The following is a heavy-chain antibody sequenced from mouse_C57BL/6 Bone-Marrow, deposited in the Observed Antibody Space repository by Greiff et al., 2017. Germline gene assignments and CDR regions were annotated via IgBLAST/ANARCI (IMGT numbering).Heavy chain of an antibody. CDR1: GYTFTDYY. CDR3: AKKSTDYAMDY. D-gene: IGHD1-3*01. CDR2: INPYNGDT. Sequence: VQLQQPGPVLVKPGASVKMSCKASGYTFTDYYMNWVKQSHGKSLEWIGVINPYNGDTSYNQKFKGKATLTVDKSSSTAYMELNSLTSEDSAVYYCAKKSTDYAMDYWGQGTSVTVSA. V-gene: IGHV1-19*01. J-gene: IGHJ4*01.